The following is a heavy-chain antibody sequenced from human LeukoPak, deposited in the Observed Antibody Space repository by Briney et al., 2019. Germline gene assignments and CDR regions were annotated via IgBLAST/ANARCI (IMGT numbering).Heavy chain of an antibody. CDR1: GGSISSGGYS. D-gene: IGHD1-1*01. CDR2: IYHSGST. V-gene: IGHV4-30-2*01. J-gene: IGHJ3*02. Sequence: SETLSLTCAVSGGSISSGGYSWSWIRQQPGEGLEWIGYIYHSGSTYYNPSLKSRVTISVDRSKNQFSLKLSSVTAADTAVYYCARGTESCAFDIWGQGTRVTVSS. CDR3: ARGTESCAFDI.